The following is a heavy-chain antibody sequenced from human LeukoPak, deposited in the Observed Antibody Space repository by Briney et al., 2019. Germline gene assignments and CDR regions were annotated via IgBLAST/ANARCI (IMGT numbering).Heavy chain of an antibody. V-gene: IGHV3-33*01. D-gene: IGHD3-16*01. CDR2: IWSDGSTK. CDR1: GITFSSYG. J-gene: IGHJ4*02. Sequence: PGRSLRLSCAASGITFSSYGMHWVRQAPGKGLEWVAVIWSDGSTKKYADSVKGRFTISRDNSKNTLYLQMNSLRAEDTAVYYCATDRGGAPFDYWGQGTLVTVSS. CDR3: ATDRGGAPFDY.